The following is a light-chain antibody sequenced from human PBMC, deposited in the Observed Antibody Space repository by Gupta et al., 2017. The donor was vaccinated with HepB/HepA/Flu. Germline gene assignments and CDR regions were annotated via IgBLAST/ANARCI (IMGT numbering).Light chain of an antibody. Sequence: QSALTKPAAVSASLGQWITISWTVTSSDVGGSIYVSWYQQHPGKGPKLMIYDVSKRPSGVSSRFSGSKSGNTASLTIAGLQAEDEADYYCSSYTSSKSWVFGGGTKLTVL. J-gene: IGLJ3*02. V-gene: IGLV2-14*03. CDR3: SSYTSSKSWV. CDR1: SSDVGGSIY. CDR2: DVS.